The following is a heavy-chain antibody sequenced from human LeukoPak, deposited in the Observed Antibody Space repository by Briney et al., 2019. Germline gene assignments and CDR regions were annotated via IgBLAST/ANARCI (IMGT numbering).Heavy chain of an antibody. V-gene: IGHV3-11*04. J-gene: IGHJ3*02. Sequence: PGGSLRLSCAASGFIISDYYMSWIRQAPGKGLEWVSYISSSGSTMYYTDSVKGRFTISRDNAKNSLYLQMNSLRAEDTAVYYCARDLRLSSGYYGAFDIWGQGTMATVSS. CDR2: ISSSGSTM. CDR1: GFIISDYY. D-gene: IGHD3-22*01. CDR3: ARDLRLSSGYYGAFDI.